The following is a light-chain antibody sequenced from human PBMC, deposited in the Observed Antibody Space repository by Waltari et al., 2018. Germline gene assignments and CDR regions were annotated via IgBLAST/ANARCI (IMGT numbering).Light chain of an antibody. CDR2: MVS. J-gene: IGKJ4*01. Sequence: VVLTQTPLSLPVTLGEPASISCTSSQSLVDRAEGNTYLDWFLQKPGQSPQRLIFMVSHRASGVPDRFSGSGSGSDFTLQISRVEADDVGIYYCMQRREFPLTFGGGTKVEIK. CDR3: MQRREFPLT. CDR1: QSLVDRAEGNTY. V-gene: IGKV2-40*01.